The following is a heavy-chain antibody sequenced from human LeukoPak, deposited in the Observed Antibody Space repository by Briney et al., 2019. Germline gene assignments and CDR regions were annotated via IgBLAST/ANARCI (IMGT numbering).Heavy chain of an antibody. CDR3: ASSTGAIPGPSWYFDY. CDR2: INPNSGGT. Sequence: RASVKVSCKASGYTFTGYYMHWVRQAPGQGLEWMGWINPNSGGTNYAQKFQGWVTMTRDTSISTAYMELSRLRSDDTAVYYCASSTGAIPGPSWYFDYWGLGTLVTVSS. V-gene: IGHV1-2*04. CDR1: GYTFTGYY. D-gene: IGHD7-27*01. J-gene: IGHJ4*02.